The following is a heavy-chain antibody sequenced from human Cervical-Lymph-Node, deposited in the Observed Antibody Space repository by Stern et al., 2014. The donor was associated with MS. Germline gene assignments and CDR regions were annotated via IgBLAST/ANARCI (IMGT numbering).Heavy chain of an antibody. V-gene: IGHV3-23*04. CDR1: GFTFSSYA. CDR2: IRGSGGST. D-gene: IGHD4-17*01. Sequence: EVQLVESGGGLVQPGGSLRLSCAASGFTFSSYAMSWVRQAPGKGLEWVSAIRGSGGSTYYADPEKGRFTLSRDKSNNPQYLPMNSLRAEDTAVYYCAKSTVTSLSDYWGQGTLVTVSS. CDR3: AKSTVTSLSDY. J-gene: IGHJ4*02.